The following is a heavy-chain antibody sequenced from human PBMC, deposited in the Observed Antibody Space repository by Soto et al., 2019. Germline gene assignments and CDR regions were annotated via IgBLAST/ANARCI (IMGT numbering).Heavy chain of an antibody. Sequence: GASVKVSCKASGYTFTSQNMHWVRQAPGQGLERMGVINPSIGTTTYAQKFQGRVTMTSDTSTSSVYMEVSSLRSEDTAVYYCISTFGARFDYWGQGTLVTVSS. D-gene: IGHD1-26*01. CDR3: ISTFGARFDY. J-gene: IGHJ4*02. CDR1: GYTFTSQN. CDR2: INPSIGTT. V-gene: IGHV1-46*03.